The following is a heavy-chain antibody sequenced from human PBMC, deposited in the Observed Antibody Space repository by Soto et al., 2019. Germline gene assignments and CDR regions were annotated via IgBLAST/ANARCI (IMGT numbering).Heavy chain of an antibody. CDR2: INPNSGGT. Sequence: ASVKVSCKASGYTFTGYYMHWVRQAPGQGLEWMGWINPNSGGTNYAQKFQGWVTMTRDTSISTAYMELSRLRSDDTAVYYCARVSKQRLVLDAFDIWGQGTMVTVSS. CDR1: GYTFTGYY. J-gene: IGHJ3*02. CDR3: ARVSKQRLVLDAFDI. V-gene: IGHV1-2*04. D-gene: IGHD6-13*01.